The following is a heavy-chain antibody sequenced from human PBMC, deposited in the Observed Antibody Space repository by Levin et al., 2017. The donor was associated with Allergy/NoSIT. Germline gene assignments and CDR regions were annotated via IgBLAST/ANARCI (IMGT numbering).Heavy chain of an antibody. CDR3: AHFNFEILTGPFDS. CDR2: IYWHDDK. Sequence: NGSGPTLVKPTQTLTLTCTFSGFSLTTSGVGVGWIRQPPGKGLEWLALIYWHDDKRYSPSLKSRLTITKDTSKNQVLLTMTNMDPVDTATYYCAHFNFEILTGPFDSWGQGTLVTVSS. J-gene: IGHJ4*02. V-gene: IGHV2-5*01. CDR1: GFSLTTSGVG. D-gene: IGHD3-9*01.